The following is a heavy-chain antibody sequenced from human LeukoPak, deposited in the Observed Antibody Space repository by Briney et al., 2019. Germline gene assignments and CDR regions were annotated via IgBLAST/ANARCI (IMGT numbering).Heavy chain of an antibody. Sequence: GGSLRLSCAASGFTFSSYSMNWVRQAPGKGLEWVSSISSSSSYIYYADSVKGRFTISRDNAKNSLYLQMNSLGAEDTAVYYCARSPSAGAYDYWGQGTLVTVSS. V-gene: IGHV3-21*01. J-gene: IGHJ4*02. D-gene: IGHD1-26*01. CDR1: GFTFSSYS. CDR3: ARSPSAGAYDY. CDR2: ISSSSSYI.